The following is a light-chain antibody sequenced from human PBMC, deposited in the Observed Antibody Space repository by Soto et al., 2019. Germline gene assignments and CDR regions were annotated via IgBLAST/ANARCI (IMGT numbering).Light chain of an antibody. Sequence: QSVLTQPPSVSAAPGQKVTISCSGSSSNIGGNSVSWYQQLPGTAPKLLIYDDNKRPSGIPDRFSGSKSGTSATLGITGFQTGDEADYYYGSWDSSLSAYVVGTGTKVTVL. CDR2: DDN. J-gene: IGLJ1*01. CDR3: GSWDSSLSAYV. V-gene: IGLV1-51*01. CDR1: SSNIGGNS.